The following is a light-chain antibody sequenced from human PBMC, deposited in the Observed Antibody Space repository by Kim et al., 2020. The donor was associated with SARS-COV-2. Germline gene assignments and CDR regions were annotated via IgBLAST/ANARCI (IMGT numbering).Light chain of an antibody. Sequence: DIQMTQSPSTLSASVGDRVTISCRASQSISHWLAWYKQTSGKAPKVIIYGTSDLESGVPSRFSGSGSGTQFTLTITSLQPDDFAIYYCQQYDKYPWTFGQGTKVEIK. V-gene: IGKV1-5*03. CDR1: QSISHW. J-gene: IGKJ1*01. CDR3: QQYDKYPWT. CDR2: GTS.